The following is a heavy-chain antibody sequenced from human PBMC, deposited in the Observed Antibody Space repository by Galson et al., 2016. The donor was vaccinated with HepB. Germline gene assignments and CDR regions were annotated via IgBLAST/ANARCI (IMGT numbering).Heavy chain of an antibody. Sequence: SLRLSCAASGFIFGNYAMTWVRQAPGEGLEWVSVISGSGDSTYYADSVKGRFTISRDNFKSTLSLQMNRLRAEDTAVYYCVKTQGYSTGWYGMDVWGQGTTVTVSS. CDR2: ISGSGDST. V-gene: IGHV3-23*01. CDR1: GFIFGNYA. J-gene: IGHJ6*02. CDR3: VKTQGYSTGWYGMDV. D-gene: IGHD6-19*01.